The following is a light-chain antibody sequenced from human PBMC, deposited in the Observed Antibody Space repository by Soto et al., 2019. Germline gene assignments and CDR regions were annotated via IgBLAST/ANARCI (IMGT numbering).Light chain of an antibody. V-gene: IGLV2-14*01. CDR1: SSDIGGYNY. J-gene: IGLJ1*01. Sequence: QSALTQPASVSGSPGQSITISCTGTSSDIGGYNYVSWYQQHPGKAPKLMIYDVSNRPSGVSNRFSGSKSGNTASLTISGLQAEDDDDYYCSSYTSSSTPYVFGAGTQVTVL. CDR2: DVS. CDR3: SSYTSSSTPYV.